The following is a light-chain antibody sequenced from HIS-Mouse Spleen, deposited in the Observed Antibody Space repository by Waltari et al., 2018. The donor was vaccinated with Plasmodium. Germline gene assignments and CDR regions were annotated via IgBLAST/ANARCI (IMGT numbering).Light chain of an antibody. CDR3: SSYTSSSTYV. Sequence: QSALTQPRPVSGSPGPSVTISCTGTSSAVGGYNYVSWYQQHPGKAPNLMIYDVSKRPSGVPDRFSGSKSGNTASLTISGLQAEDEADYYCSSYTSSSTYVFGTGTKVTVL. CDR2: DVS. V-gene: IGLV2-11*01. CDR1: SSAVGGYNY. J-gene: IGLJ1*01.